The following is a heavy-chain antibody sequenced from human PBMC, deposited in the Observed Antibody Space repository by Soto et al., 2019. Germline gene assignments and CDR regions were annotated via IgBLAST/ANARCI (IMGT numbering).Heavy chain of an antibody. CDR3: ARVSSWYNWFDP. D-gene: IGHD6-13*01. V-gene: IGHV1-18*01. Sequence: GASVKVSCKASGGTFSSYAISWVRQAPGQGLEWMGWISAYYGNTNYAQKLQGRVTMTTDKSTSTAYMELRSLRSDDTAVYYCARVSSWYNWFDPWGQGTLVTVSS. CDR1: GGTFSSYA. CDR2: ISAYYGNT. J-gene: IGHJ5*02.